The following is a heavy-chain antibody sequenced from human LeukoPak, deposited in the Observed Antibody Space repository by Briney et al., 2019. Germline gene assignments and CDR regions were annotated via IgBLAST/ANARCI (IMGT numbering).Heavy chain of an antibody. J-gene: IGHJ5*02. D-gene: IGHD3-10*01. CDR2: IYHSGST. CDR1: GYSISSGYY. Sequence: SETLSLTCAVSGYSISSGYYWGWIRQPPGKGLEWSGSIYHSGSTYYNPSLKCRVTISVDPSKNQFSLKLSSVTAADTAVYYCARNYYYGSGSYRVWFDPWGQGTLVTVSS. CDR3: ARNYYYGSGSYRVWFDP. V-gene: IGHV4-38-2*01.